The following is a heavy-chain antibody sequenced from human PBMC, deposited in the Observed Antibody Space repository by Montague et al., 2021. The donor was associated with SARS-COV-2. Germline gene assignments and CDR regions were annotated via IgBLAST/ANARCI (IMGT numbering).Heavy chain of an antibody. D-gene: IGHD4-23*01. V-gene: IGHV3-23*01. CDR1: GFTFSSYA. CDR3: AKDRGGNSDWYFDL. Sequence: SLRLSCAASGFTFSSYAMSWVRQAPGKGLEWVSGISSSGGHTYYADSVKGRSTISRDNPKNTLYLQMNSLGAEDTAVYYCAKDRGGNSDWYFDLWGRGTLVIGSS. CDR2: ISSSGGHT. J-gene: IGHJ2*01.